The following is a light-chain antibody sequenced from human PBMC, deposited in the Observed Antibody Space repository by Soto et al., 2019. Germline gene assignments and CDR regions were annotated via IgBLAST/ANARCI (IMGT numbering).Light chain of an antibody. J-gene: IGLJ1*01. CDR3: SSYTTSLTLV. CDR1: SSYVGGNNY. CDR2: EVS. Sequence: QAVLTQPASVSGSPAQSTTISCTGTSSYVGGNNYVSWYRHHPGKAPKHMIYEVSNRPSGVSDRCSGSKSGNTASLTISGLQAEDEADYYCSSYTTSLTLVFGSGTKVTVL. V-gene: IGLV2-14*01.